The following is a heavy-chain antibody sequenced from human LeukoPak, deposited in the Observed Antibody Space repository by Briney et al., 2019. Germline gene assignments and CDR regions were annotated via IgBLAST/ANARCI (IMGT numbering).Heavy chain of an antibody. Sequence: PSETLSLTCTVSGGSISSGGYYWSWIRQHPGKGLEWIGYIYYSGSTYYNPSLKSRVTISVDTSKNQFSLKLSSVTAADMAVYYCASWTSYGSSWFDPWGQGTLVTVSS. CDR2: IYYSGST. J-gene: IGHJ5*02. V-gene: IGHV4-31*03. D-gene: IGHD5-24*01. CDR3: ASWTSYGSSWFDP. CDR1: GGSISSGGYY.